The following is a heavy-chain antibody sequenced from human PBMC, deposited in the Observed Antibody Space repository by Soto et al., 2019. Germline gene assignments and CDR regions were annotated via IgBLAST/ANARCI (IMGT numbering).Heavy chain of an antibody. CDR2: ISDSGATT. V-gene: IGHV3-23*01. J-gene: IGHJ4*02. Sequence: GGSLRLSCAASGFPFGENAMSWVRQAPGKGLEWVSGISDSGATTYYADSVRGRFTISRDNSKNTLYLQMKSLRAEDSASYYCAKEDKFSGSIDYWGQGAWATASS. CDR3: AKEDKFSGSIDY. CDR1: GFPFGENA. D-gene: IGHD6-19*01.